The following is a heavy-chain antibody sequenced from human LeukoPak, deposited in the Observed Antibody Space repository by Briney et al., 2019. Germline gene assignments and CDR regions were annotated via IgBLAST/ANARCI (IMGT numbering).Heavy chain of an antibody. D-gene: IGHD6-19*01. CDR2: TYYRSKWYN. J-gene: IGHJ4*02. Sequence: SETLSLTCALSGDSVSSDSATWIWLRQSPSRGLEWLGRTYYRSKWYNDYGLSVRGRITVNPDTSKNQFSLQLNSVIPEDTAVYYCARAPHGSGCDYWSQGTLVTVSS. CDR1: GDSVSSDSAT. CDR3: ARAPHGSGCDY. V-gene: IGHV6-1*01.